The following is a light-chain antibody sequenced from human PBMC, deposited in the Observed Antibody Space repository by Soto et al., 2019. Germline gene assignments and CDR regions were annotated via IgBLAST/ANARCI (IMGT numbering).Light chain of an antibody. J-gene: IGKJ5*01. CDR1: QGIGDT. Sequence: IVVTQSPANLSVSTGALFTLSFRASQGIGDTLAWYQHKPGQSPRILISDASTRATGIPARFSGSGSGTDFTFTISSLQPEDIATYYCQQYSHLITFGQGTRLEIK. V-gene: IGKV3-15*01. CDR3: QQYSHLIT. CDR2: DAS.